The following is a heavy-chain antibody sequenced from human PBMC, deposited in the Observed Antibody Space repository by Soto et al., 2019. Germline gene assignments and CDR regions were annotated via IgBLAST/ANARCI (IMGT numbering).Heavy chain of an antibody. Sequence: PGGSLRLSCVASGFTFIDYGIHWVRQAPDKGLEWVAVVWFDGSIQYYGDSVKGRFTISRDNSNNTVDLQMNNLRAEDTAVDYCARVDFGGNSYYFDYWGQGTPVTVSS. V-gene: IGHV3-33*01. CDR1: GFTFIDYG. J-gene: IGHJ4*02. D-gene: IGHD1-7*01. CDR3: ARVDFGGNSYYFDY. CDR2: VWFDGSIQ.